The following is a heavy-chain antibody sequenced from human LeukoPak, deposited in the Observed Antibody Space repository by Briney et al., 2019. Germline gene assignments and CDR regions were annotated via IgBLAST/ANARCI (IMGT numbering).Heavy chain of an antibody. V-gene: IGHV3-9*01. D-gene: IGHD2-2*01. CDR2: ISWNSGSI. CDR3: AKDQHGSRVAPIDY. CDR1: GFTFDDYA. J-gene: IGHJ4*02. Sequence: GGSLRLSCAASGFTFDDYAMHWVRQAPGKGLEWVSGISWNSGSIGYADSVKGRFTISRDNAKNSLYLQMNSLRAEDTALYYCAKDQHGSRVAPIDYWGQGTLVTVYS.